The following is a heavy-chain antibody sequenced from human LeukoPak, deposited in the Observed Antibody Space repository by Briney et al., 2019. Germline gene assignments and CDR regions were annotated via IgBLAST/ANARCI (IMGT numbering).Heavy chain of an antibody. J-gene: IGHJ4*02. D-gene: IGHD3-22*01. V-gene: IGHV3-21*01. CDR3: ARDQNYYDSSGYYGD. CDR1: GFTFSSYS. CDR2: ISSSSSYI. Sequence: GGSLRLSCAASGFTFSSYSKNWVRQAPGKGLEWISSISSSSSYIYYADSVKGRFTISRDNAKNSLYLQMNSLRAEDTAVYYCARDQNYYDSSGYYGDWGQGTLVTVSS.